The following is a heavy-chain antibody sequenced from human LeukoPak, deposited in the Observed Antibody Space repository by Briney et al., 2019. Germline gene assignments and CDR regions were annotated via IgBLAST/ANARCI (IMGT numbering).Heavy chain of an antibody. Sequence: GGSLRLSCAASGFTFSGSWMHWVRHTPGKGLLWVSRINSDGSSTNYADFVKGRFTISRDNAKNTLYLQMNSLRDEDTAVYYCARPGYRFGPFDSWGQGTLVTVSS. J-gene: IGHJ4*02. CDR2: INSDGSST. CDR3: ARPGYRFGPFDS. CDR1: GFTFSGSW. V-gene: IGHV3-74*01. D-gene: IGHD5-12*01.